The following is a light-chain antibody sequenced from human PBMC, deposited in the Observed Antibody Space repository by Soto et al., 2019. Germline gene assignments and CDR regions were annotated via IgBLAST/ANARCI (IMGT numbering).Light chain of an antibody. CDR2: SAS. Sequence: DIPMTQSPSFLSASAGDRVTIVCRASQSVSNFLHWYQQKPGRAPKLLIYSASKLESGVPSRFGGSGSGTNCTLTVSRLQPEDFGTYYCQQSYRNPRTFGLGTRVEIK. CDR3: QQSYRNPRT. J-gene: IGKJ1*01. V-gene: IGKV1-39*01. CDR1: QSVSNF.